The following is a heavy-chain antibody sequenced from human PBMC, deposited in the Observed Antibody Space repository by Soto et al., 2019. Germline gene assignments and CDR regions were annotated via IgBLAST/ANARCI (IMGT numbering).Heavy chain of an antibody. V-gene: IGHV1-8*01. CDR2: MNPNSGNT. D-gene: IGHD3-3*01. Sequence: QMQLVQSGAEVKKPGASVKVSCKASGYTFTSYDINWVRQATGQGLEWMGWMNPNSGNTGYAQKFHGRVTMPRNNSISTAYMELSSLRSEDKAVYYCARGQGIKIFGVVITPTNFDYWGQGTLVTVSS. J-gene: IGHJ4*02. CDR3: ARGQGIKIFGVVITPTNFDY. CDR1: GYTFTSYD.